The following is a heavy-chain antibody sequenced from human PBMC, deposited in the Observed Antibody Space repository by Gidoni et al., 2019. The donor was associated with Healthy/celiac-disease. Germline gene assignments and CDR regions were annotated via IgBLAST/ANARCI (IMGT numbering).Heavy chain of an antibody. J-gene: IGHJ5*02. V-gene: IGHV4-39*01. Sequence: QLQLQASGPGLVTPSETLSLTCTVSGCSLSSSSYYWGWIRHPPGKGLEWIGCIYYSGSTYYNPSLKSRVTISVDTSKNQFSLKLSSVTAADTAVYYWARLGQWLVRNNWFDPWGQGTLVTVSS. CDR2: IYYSGST. D-gene: IGHD6-19*01. CDR3: ARLGQWLVRNNWFDP. CDR1: GCSLSSSSYY.